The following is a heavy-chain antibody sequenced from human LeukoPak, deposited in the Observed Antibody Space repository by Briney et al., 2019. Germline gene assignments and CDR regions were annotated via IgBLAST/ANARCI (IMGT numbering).Heavy chain of an antibody. Sequence: GGSLRLSCAASGFTFNNYWMTWVSQAPGNGLEWVVYIKQDGSDKYYGDSVKGRFTISRDNAKNSLYLQMNSLRAEDTAVYFCARYRGSGCFDPWGQGTLVTVSS. CDR3: ARYRGSGCFDP. CDR2: IKQDGSDK. D-gene: IGHD2-15*01. CDR1: GFTFNNYW. V-gene: IGHV3-7*04. J-gene: IGHJ5*02.